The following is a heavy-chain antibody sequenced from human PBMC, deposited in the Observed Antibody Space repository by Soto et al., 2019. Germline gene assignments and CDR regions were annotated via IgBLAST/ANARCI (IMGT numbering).Heavy chain of an antibody. CDR2: IYYSGST. CDR3: ARQYSSDYFDY. CDR1: GGSISSSSYY. V-gene: IGHV4-39*01. Sequence: ASETLSLTCTVSGGSISSSSYYWGWIRQPPGKGLEWIGSIYYSGSTYYNPSLKSRVTISVDTSKNQFSLKLSSVTAADTAVYYCARQYSSDYFDYRGQRTLVTVSS. D-gene: IGHD4-4*01. J-gene: IGHJ4*02.